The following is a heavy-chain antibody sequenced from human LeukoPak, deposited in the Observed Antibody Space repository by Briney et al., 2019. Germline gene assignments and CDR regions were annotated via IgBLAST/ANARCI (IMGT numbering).Heavy chain of an antibody. D-gene: IGHD3-22*01. CDR3: ARGSRNPSPSYYYDSSGYYYFDY. V-gene: IGHV4-34*01. Sequence: SETLSLTCAVYGGSFSGYYWSWIRQPPGKGLEWIGEINHSGSTNCNPSLKSRVTISVDTSKNQFSLKLSSVTAADTAVYYCARGSRNPSPSYYYDSSGYYYFDYWGQGTLVTVSS. CDR2: INHSGST. CDR1: GGSFSGYY. J-gene: IGHJ4*02.